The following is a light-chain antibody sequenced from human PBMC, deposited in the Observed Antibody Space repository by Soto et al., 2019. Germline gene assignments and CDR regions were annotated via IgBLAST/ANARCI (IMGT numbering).Light chain of an antibody. CDR1: QGISNY. Sequence: DIQMTQSPSSLSASVGDRVTITCRASQGISNYLAWYQQKPGKVPKLLIYAASTLQSGVPSRFSGSGSGTDFTLTISSLQPEDVATYYCQKYNSALVEVTFGPGTKVDIK. CDR2: AAS. V-gene: IGKV1-27*01. J-gene: IGKJ3*01. CDR3: QKYNSALVEVT.